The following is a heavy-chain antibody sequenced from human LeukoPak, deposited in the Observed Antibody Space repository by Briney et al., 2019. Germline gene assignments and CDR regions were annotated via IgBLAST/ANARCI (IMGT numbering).Heavy chain of an antibody. V-gene: IGHV3-53*01. D-gene: IGHD2-21*01. CDR3: ASGDGYLQPY. Sequence: AGGSLRLSCAASGFSVSGKFMSWVRQAPGKGLEWVSIIHYDGKIHYAGSVGGRFTIYRDDSENTLFLQMNSLRVDDTAVYFCASGDGYLQPYWGQGTLVTVSS. J-gene: IGHJ4*02. CDR1: GFSVSGKF. CDR2: IHYDGKI.